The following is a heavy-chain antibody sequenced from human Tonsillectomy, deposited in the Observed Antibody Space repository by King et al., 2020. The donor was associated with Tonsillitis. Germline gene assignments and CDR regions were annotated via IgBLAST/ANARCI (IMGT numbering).Heavy chain of an antibody. CDR2: IWYDGSNR. CDR3: ARKNDWYFDL. D-gene: IGHD1-1*01. CDR1: GFTFSSYG. J-gene: IGHJ2*01. Sequence: VQLVESGGGVVQPGRSLRLSCVVSGFTFSSYGMHWVRQAPGKGLEWVAVIWYDGSNRDYVASVKGRFTISRDDSKNTLYLQMNSLRAEDTAVYYCARKNDWYFDLWGRGTLVTVSS. V-gene: IGHV3-33*08.